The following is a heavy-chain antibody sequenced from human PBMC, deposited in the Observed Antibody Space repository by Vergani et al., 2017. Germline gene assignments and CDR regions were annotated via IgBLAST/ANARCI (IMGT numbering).Heavy chain of an antibody. CDR1: GGTFSSYA. V-gene: IGHV1-69*01. CDR3: ARGGDVVVVAAIRRLYYFAY. J-gene: IGHJ4*02. D-gene: IGHD2-15*01. CDR2: IIPIFGTA. Sequence: QVQLVQSGAEVKKPGSSVKVSCKASGGTFSSYAISWVRQAPGQGLEWMGGIIPIFGTANSAQKFQGRVTITADESTGTAYMELSSLRSEDTAVYYCARGGDVVVVAAIRRLYYFAYWGQGTLVTVSS.